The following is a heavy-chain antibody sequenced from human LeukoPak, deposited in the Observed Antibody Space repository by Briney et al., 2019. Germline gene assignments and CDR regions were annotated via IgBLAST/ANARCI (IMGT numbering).Heavy chain of an antibody. D-gene: IGHD5-12*01. J-gene: IGHJ3*02. CDR1: GFTFSTYG. CDR3: AKTLWRLRPKSTSFDI. V-gene: IGHV3-30*02. CDR2: IRYDGSNK. Sequence: EGSLRLSCAASGFTFSTYGMLWVRQAPGQGPEWVALIRYDGSNKYYADSVKGRFTISRDNSKNTLYLQMNSLRAEDTAVYYCAKTLWRLRPKSTSFDIWGQGTMVTVSS.